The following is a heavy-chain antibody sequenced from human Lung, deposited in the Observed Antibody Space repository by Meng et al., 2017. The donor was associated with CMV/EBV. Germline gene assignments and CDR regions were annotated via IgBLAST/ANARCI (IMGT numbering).Heavy chain of an antibody. J-gene: IGHJ6*02. V-gene: IGHV1-8*01. CDR3: ARGLNGGLRFLEWLLRPYYYGMDV. CDR2: MNPNSGNT. D-gene: IGHD3-3*01. CDR1: GYTLTSYD. Sequence: ASVXVSCKASGYTLTSYDINWVRQATGQGLEWMGWMNPNSGNTGYAQKFQGRVTMTRNTSISTAYMELSSLRSEDTAVYYCARGLNGGLRFLEWLLRPYYYGMDVWGQGTTVTVSS.